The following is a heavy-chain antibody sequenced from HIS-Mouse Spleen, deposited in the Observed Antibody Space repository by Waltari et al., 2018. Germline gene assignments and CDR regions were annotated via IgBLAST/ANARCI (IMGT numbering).Heavy chain of an antibody. D-gene: IGHD6-13*01. J-gene: IGHJ4*02. Sequence: EVQLLESGGGLIQPGGSLRLSCPAPGFTVSTHYMIWFRQAPGKGLEWVSVIYSGGSTYYADSVKGRFTISRDNSKNTLYLQMNSLRAEDTAVYYCAGGVGSSWYYFDYWGQGTLVTVSS. CDR1: GFTVSTHY. CDR3: AGGVGSSWYYFDY. V-gene: IGHV3-53*01. CDR2: IYSGGST.